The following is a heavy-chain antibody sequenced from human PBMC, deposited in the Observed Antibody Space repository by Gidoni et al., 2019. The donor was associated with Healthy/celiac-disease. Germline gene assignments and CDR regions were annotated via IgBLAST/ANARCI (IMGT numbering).Heavy chain of an antibody. D-gene: IGHD2-15*01. CDR2: ISSNGGST. Sequence: EVQLVESGGGLVQPGGSLRLSCAASGFPFSSYALHWVRQAPGKGLEYFSAISSNGGSTYYANSVKGRFTISRDNSKNTLYLQMGSLRAEDMAVYYCARVISRMVAAAWVDYWGQGTLVTVSS. CDR3: ARVISRMVAAAWVDY. V-gene: IGHV3-64*01. J-gene: IGHJ4*02. CDR1: GFPFSSYA.